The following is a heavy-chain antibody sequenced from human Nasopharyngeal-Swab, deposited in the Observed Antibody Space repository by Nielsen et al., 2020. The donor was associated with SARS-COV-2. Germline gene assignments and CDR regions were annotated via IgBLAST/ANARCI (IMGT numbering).Heavy chain of an antibody. CDR2: IHYTGST. CDR1: GGSISRYH. Sequence: GSLRLSCTVSGGSISRYHWSWIRQPPGKGLEWIGYIHYTGSTFYNPALKSRVTISLDTSNKQISLRLNSVTAADTAVYYCARSVQFSGVITGTGIWFDPWGQGTLVSVSS. CDR3: ARSVQFSGVITGTGIWFDP. D-gene: IGHD1/OR15-1a*01. J-gene: IGHJ5*02. V-gene: IGHV4-59*01.